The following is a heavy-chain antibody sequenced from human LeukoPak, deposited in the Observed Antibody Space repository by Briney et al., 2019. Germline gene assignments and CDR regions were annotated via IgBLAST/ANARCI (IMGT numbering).Heavy chain of an antibody. CDR1: GFTFSSYE. CDR2: ISSSGSTI. D-gene: IGHD3-16*02. V-gene: IGHV3-48*03. Sequence: GGSLRLSCAASGFTFSSYEMNWVRQAPGKGLEWVSYISSSGSTIYYADSVKGQFTISRDNAKNSLYLQMNSLRAEDTAVYYCARDSLPYDCVWGSYRFFDPWGQGTLVTVSS. J-gene: IGHJ5*02. CDR3: ARDSLPYDCVWGSYRFFDP.